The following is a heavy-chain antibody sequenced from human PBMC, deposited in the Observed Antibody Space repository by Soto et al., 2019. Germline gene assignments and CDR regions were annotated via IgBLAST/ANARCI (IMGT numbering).Heavy chain of an antibody. CDR2: MNPNSGNT. D-gene: IGHD4-17*01. J-gene: IGHJ3*02. Sequence: ASVKVSCKASGYTFTSYDINWVRQATGQGLEWMGSMNPNSGNTGYAQKFQGRVTMTRNTSISTAYMELSSLRSEDTAVYYCGRVGLNGDYAAFDIWGQGTMVTVSS. CDR3: GRVGLNGDYAAFDI. V-gene: IGHV1-8*01. CDR1: GYTFTSYD.